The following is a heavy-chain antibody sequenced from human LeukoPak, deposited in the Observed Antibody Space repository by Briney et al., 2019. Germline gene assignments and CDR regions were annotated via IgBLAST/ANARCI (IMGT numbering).Heavy chain of an antibody. Sequence: EASVKVSCKASGYTFTSYGISWVRQAPGQGLEWMGWISAYNGNTNYAQKLQGRVTMTTDTSTSTAYMELRSLTSDDTAVYFCARHSKDGYNSKFDHWGQGSLVTVSS. J-gene: IGHJ4*02. V-gene: IGHV1-18*01. D-gene: IGHD5-24*01. CDR2: ISAYNGNT. CDR3: ARHSKDGYNSKFDH. CDR1: GYTFTSYG.